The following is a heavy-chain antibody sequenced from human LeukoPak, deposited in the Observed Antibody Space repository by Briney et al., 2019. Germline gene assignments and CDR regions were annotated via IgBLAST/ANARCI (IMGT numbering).Heavy chain of an antibody. V-gene: IGHV3-64*01. Sequence: GGSLRLSCAASGFTFSSYAMHWVRQAPGKGLEHVSSISSNGGSTYYAKSVQGRFTISRDNSKNTLYLQMGSLRTEDMAVYYCARSVSGGLPFLELNVFHIWGQGTMVTVSS. J-gene: IGHJ3*02. CDR2: ISSNGGST. CDR1: GFTFSSYA. D-gene: IGHD3-3*01. CDR3: ARSVSGGLPFLELNVFHI.